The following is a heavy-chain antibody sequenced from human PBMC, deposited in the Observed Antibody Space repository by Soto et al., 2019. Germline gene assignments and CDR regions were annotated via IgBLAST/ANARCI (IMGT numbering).Heavy chain of an antibody. CDR2: INPSGAST. CDR1: GYTFTSYY. D-gene: IGHD3-10*01. V-gene: IGHV1-46*03. CDR3: SRVDPGETSPFDH. J-gene: IGHJ4*02. Sequence: ASVKVSCKASGYTFTSYYIHWVRQAPGQGLEWMGMINPSGASTSYAQKFQGRVTMTRDTSTSTVYMEVSSLRSEDTAVYYCSRVDPGETSPFDHWGQGTLVTVSS.